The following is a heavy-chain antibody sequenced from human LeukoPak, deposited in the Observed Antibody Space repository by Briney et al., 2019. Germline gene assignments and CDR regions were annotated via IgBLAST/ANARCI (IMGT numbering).Heavy chain of an antibody. V-gene: IGHV4-59*08. CDR2: IYSSGST. J-gene: IGHJ6*03. CDR1: GGSMNTYY. CDR3: ARRRGSDISRLYYYYMDV. Sequence: SETLSLTCTVSGGSMNTYYWSWIRQPPGKGLEWIGYIYSSGSTTYNPSPKSRVTISVDTPKKQFSLKLSSVTAADTAVYYCARRRGSDISRLYYYYMDVWGKGTTVTVSS. D-gene: IGHD3-9*01.